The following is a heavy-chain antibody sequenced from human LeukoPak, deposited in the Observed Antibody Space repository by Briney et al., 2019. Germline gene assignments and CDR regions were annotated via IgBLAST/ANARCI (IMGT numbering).Heavy chain of an antibody. D-gene: IGHD3-22*01. CDR3: ARSSRGDSSGYYPRYFDY. Sequence: GGSLRLSCAASGFTASSNYMSWVRQAPGKGLEWVSVIYSGGSTYYADSVKGRFTISRDNSKNTLYLQMNSLRAEDTAVYYCARSSRGDSSGYYPRYFDYWGQGTLVTVSS. CDR1: GFTASSNY. V-gene: IGHV3-66*02. J-gene: IGHJ4*02. CDR2: IYSGGST.